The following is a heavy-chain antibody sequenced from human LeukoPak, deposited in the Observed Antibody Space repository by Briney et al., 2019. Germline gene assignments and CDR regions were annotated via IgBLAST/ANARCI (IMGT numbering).Heavy chain of an antibody. Sequence: GGSLRLSCAASGFTFTSYAMSWVRQAPGKGLEWVSVISGSDGSTYYADSMKGRFTISRDNSKNTLYLQMNSLRAEDTAIYYCAKALGYCSGGSCRPLLDYWGQGTLVTVSS. CDR3: AKALGYCSGGSCRPLLDY. CDR2: ISGSDGST. V-gene: IGHV3-23*01. CDR1: GFTFTSYA. J-gene: IGHJ4*02. D-gene: IGHD2-15*01.